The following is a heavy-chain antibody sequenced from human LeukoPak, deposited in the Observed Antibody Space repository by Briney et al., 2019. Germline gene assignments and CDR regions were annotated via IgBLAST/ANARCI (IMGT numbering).Heavy chain of an antibody. CDR3: ARLHYYYGSGSYSH. Sequence: SETLSLTCAVYGGSFSGYYWSWIRQPPGKGLEWIGEINHSGSTNYNPSLKSRVTISVDTSKNQFSLKLSSVTAADTAVYYCARLHYYYGSGSYSHWGQGTLVTVSS. CDR1: GGSFSGYY. V-gene: IGHV4-34*01. J-gene: IGHJ4*02. D-gene: IGHD3-10*01. CDR2: INHSGST.